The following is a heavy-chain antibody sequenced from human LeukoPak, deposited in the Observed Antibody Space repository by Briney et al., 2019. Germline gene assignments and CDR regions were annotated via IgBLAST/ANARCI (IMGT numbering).Heavy chain of an antibody. V-gene: IGHV1-46*01. J-gene: IGHJ3*02. D-gene: IGHD1-26*01. Sequence: ASVRVSCKASGYTFTSYYMHWVRQAPGQGLEWMGIINPSGGSTSYAQKFQGRVTMTRDTSTSTVYMELSSLRSEDTAVYYCARDLGPVGAFDIWGQGTMVTVSS. CDR1: GYTFTSYY. CDR3: ARDLGPVGAFDI. CDR2: INPSGGST.